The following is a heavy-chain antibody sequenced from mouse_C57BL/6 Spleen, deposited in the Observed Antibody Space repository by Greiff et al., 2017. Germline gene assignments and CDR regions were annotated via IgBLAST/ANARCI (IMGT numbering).Heavy chain of an antibody. CDR2: INPNNVGT. J-gene: IGHJ2*01. D-gene: IGHD1-1*01. V-gene: IGHV1-26*01. CDR3: ARNYYGSSYNFDY. CDR1: GYTFTDYY. Sequence: EVKLQQSGPELVKPGASVKISCKASGYTFTDYYMNWVKQSHGKSLEWIGDINPNNVGTSYNQKFKGKATLTVDKSSSTAYMELRSLTSEDSAVYYCARNYYGSSYNFDYGGQGTTLTVSS.